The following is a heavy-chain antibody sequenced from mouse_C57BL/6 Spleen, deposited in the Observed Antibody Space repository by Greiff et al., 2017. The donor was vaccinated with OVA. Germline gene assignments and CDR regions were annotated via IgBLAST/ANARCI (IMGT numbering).Heavy chain of an antibody. J-gene: IGHJ3*01. Sequence: EVQGVESGGGLVKPGGSLKLSCAASGFTFSSYAMSWVRQTPEKRLEWVATISDGGSYTYYPDNVKGRFTISRDNAKNNLYLQMSHLKSEDTAMYYCARDATTVVATDWFAYWGQGTLVTVSA. V-gene: IGHV5-4*01. D-gene: IGHD1-1*01. CDR3: ARDATTVVATDWFAY. CDR1: GFTFSSYA. CDR2: ISDGGSYT.